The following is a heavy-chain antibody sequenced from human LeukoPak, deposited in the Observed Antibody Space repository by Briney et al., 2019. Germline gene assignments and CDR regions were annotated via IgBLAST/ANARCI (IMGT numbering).Heavy chain of an antibody. J-gene: IGHJ4*02. CDR3: ASYSSGELGPFDY. Sequence: SETLSLTCTVSGGSISSYYWSWIRQPPGKGLEWIGYISYSGSTNYNPSLKSRVTISVDTSKNQFSLKLSSVTAADTAVYYCASYSSGELGPFDYWGQGTLVTVSS. V-gene: IGHV4-59*08. CDR2: ISYSGST. D-gene: IGHD6-25*01. CDR1: GGSISSYY.